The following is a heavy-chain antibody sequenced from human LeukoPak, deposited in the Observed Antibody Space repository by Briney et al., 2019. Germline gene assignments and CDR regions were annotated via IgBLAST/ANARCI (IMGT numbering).Heavy chain of an antibody. CDR1: GFTFGSYS. V-gene: IGHV3-48*02. CDR2: ISSSSNTI. CDR3: ASGGGLYSYYGMDV. D-gene: IGHD2-21*01. Sequence: GGSLRLSCAASGFTFGSYSMNWVRQAPGKGLEWVSYISSSSNTIYYADSVKGRFTISRDNAKNSLYLQMNSLRDEDTAVYYCASGGGLYSYYGMDVWGQGTTVTVSS. J-gene: IGHJ6*02.